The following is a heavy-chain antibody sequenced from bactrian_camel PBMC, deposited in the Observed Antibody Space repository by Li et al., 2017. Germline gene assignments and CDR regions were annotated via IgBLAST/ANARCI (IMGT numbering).Heavy chain of an antibody. Sequence: HVQLVESGGGSVQAGGSLRLSCAASGYTYSSYCMGWFRQAPGKEREGVAAIDSDGSTSYADSVKGRFTISQDNAKNTLYLQMSSLKPEDTGMHYCATSLYANARGKVWGQGTQVTVS. D-gene: IGHD1*01. CDR1: GYTYSSYC. J-gene: IGHJ4*01. V-gene: IGHV3S26*01. CDR2: IDSDGST. CDR3: ATSLYANARGKV.